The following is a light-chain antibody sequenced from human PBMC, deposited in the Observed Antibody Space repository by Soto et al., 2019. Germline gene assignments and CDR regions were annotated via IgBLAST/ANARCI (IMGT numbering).Light chain of an antibody. V-gene: IGLV1-47*01. J-gene: IGLJ2*01. CDR3: GGWDDSLSGPV. CDR1: SSNIGSNY. Sequence: LTQPPSASGTPGQRVNISCSGSSSNIGSNYVYWYRQFPGTAPKLLTQRNNQRPSGVPARFSGSKSGTSASLAISGLRSEDEADYYCGGWDDSLSGPVFGGGTKVTVL. CDR2: RNN.